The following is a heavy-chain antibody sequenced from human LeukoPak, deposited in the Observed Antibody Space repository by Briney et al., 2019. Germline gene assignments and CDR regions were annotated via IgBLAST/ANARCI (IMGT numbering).Heavy chain of an antibody. D-gene: IGHD3-10*01. J-gene: IGHJ4*02. V-gene: IGHV3-21*01. CDR3: ASTITMVRGRFDY. Sequence: GGSLRLSCAASGFTVSSNYMSWVRQAPGKGLEWVSSISSSSSYIYYAESVRGRFTISRDNAKNSLYLQMNSLRAEDTAVYYCASTITMVRGRFDYWGQGTLVTVSS. CDR1: GFTVSSNY. CDR2: ISSSSSYI.